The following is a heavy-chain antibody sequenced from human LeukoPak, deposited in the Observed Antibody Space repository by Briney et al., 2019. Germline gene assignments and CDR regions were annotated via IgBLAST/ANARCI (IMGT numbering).Heavy chain of an antibody. CDR2: ISAYNGNT. D-gene: IGHD6-19*01. V-gene: IGHV1-18*01. CDR3: ARVGFVAERGDDLDFDY. J-gene: IGHJ4*02. CDR1: GGTFSSYA. Sequence: AASVKVSCKASGGTFSSYAISWVRQAPGQGLEWMGGISAYNGNTNYAQKLQGRVTMTTDTSTSTAYMELRSLRSDDTAVYYCARVGFVAERGDDLDFDYWGQGTLVTVSS.